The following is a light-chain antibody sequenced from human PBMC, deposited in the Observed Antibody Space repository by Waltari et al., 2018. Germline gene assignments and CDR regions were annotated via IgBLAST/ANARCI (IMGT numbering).Light chain of an antibody. CDR2: EFN. J-gene: IGLJ1*01. V-gene: IGLV2-14*01. CDR1: SNDVGAFRY. Sequence: QSALIRPASVSGSPGQSITISCAGTSNDVGAFRYVSWYQQHPCRAPKVIFYEFNTRPSGVSNRFSGSKSGNTASLTISGLQPEDEADYYCCSYTITTTRVFGTGTKVTVL. CDR3: CSYTITTTRV.